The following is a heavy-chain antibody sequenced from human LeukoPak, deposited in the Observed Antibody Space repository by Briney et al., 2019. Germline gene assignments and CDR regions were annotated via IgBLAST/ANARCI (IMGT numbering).Heavy chain of an antibody. CDR1: GGSISSSSYY. CDR2: IYYSGST. J-gene: IGHJ4*02. V-gene: IGHV4-39*02. Sequence: PSETLSLTCTVSGGSISSSSYYWGWIRQPPGKGLEWIGSIYYSGSTYYNPSLKSRVTISVDTSKNQFSLKLSSVTAADTAVYYCARDFRRTDYYDFWSGYPKGLIDYWGQGTLVTVSS. CDR3: ARDFRRTDYYDFWSGYPKGLIDY. D-gene: IGHD3-3*01.